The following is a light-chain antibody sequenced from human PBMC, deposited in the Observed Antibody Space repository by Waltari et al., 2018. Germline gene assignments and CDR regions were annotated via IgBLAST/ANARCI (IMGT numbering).Light chain of an antibody. CDR1: TGAVTSTHY. CDR2: DTN. CDR3: LLSYSGTRV. Sequence: QAVVTQEPSLTVSPGGTVTLTCGSYTGAVTSTHYSYWFQQKPGQAPRTLLYDTNRRHSETPARFSGSLLGDKAALTLSGAQPEDEADYYCLLSYSGTRVVGTGTKVTVL. J-gene: IGLJ1*01. V-gene: IGLV7-46*01.